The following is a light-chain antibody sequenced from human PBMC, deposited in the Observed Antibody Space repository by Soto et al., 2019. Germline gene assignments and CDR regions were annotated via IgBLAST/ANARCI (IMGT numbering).Light chain of an antibody. CDR1: QTVRTY. CDR2: AAS. J-gene: IGKJ5*01. Sequence: DIQMTQSPASLSASVEDRVTITCRASQTVRTYLNWYQQKPGKAPKLLIYAASNLQSGVPSRFSGSGSRTDFTPTITSLRPEDFATYWCQQSYNTPVTFGQGTRLEI. CDR3: QQSYNTPVT. V-gene: IGKV1-39*01.